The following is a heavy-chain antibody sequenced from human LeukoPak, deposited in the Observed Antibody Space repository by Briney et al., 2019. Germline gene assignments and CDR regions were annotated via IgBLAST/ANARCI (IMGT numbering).Heavy chain of an antibody. Sequence: GGSLRLSCAASGFTFSSYSMNWVRQAPGKGLEWISYISASSDAIHYADSMKGRFTISRDNANNSLYLEVSSLRAEDTAVYYCARDAPFVVMPPGPFDVWGQGIRVTVSS. CDR3: ARDAPFVVMPPGPFDV. J-gene: IGHJ3*01. CDR1: GFTFSSYS. D-gene: IGHD2-8*01. CDR2: ISASSDAI. V-gene: IGHV3-48*01.